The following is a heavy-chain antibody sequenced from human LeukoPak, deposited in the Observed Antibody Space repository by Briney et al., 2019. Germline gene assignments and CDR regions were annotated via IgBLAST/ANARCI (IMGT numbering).Heavy chain of an antibody. V-gene: IGHV5-10-1*01. CDR2: IDPSDSYT. Sequence: GESLRISCKGSGYSFTSYWISWVRQVPGKGLEWMGRIDPSDSYTNYSPSFQGHVTISADKSISTAYLQWSSLKASDTAMYYCARRYCSGGSCYSSFDYWGQGTLVTVSS. D-gene: IGHD2-15*01. J-gene: IGHJ4*02. CDR1: GYSFTSYW. CDR3: ARRYCSGGSCYSSFDY.